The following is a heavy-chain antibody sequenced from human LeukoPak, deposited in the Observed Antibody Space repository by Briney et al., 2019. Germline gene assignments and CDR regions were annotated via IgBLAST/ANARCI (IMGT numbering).Heavy chain of an antibody. CDR2: VFYSGST. CDR3: ARADGAAVPYFDN. J-gene: IGHJ4*02. CDR1: GGSITGYY. Sequence: SETLSLTCTVSGGSITGYYWAWIRQPPGKGLEWIGYVFYSGSTNYSPSLKSRVTISVDTSKNQFSLKLSSVTAADTAVYYCARADGAAVPYFDNWGQGTLVTVSS. D-gene: IGHD6-19*01. V-gene: IGHV4-59*12.